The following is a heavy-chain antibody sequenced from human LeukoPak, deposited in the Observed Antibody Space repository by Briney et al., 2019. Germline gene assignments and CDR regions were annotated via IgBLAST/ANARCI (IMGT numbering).Heavy chain of an antibody. CDR2: IRSKANSYAT. Sequence: GGSLKLSCAASGFTFSGSARHWVRQASGKGLEWVGRIRSKANSYATAYAASVKGRFTISRDDSKNTAYLQMNSLKTEDTAVYYCTRLGAHYYGSGSAFFYFDYWGQGTLVTVSS. J-gene: IGHJ4*02. V-gene: IGHV3-73*01. D-gene: IGHD3-10*01. CDR3: TRLGAHYYGSGSAFFYFDY. CDR1: GFTFSGSA.